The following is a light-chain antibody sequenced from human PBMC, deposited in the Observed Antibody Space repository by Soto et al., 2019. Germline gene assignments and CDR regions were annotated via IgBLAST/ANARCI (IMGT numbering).Light chain of an antibody. Sequence: EIVLTQSPGTLSLSPGERATLSCRASQSVNSNYLAWYRRKPGQAPSLLIYGASTRATGIPGRFSGSGSRTEFTITITRLEPEDIAVYYCPQYGRSPPTLGQGTKVEIK. CDR3: PQYGRSPPT. CDR1: QSVNSNY. CDR2: GAS. J-gene: IGKJ1*01. V-gene: IGKV3-20*01.